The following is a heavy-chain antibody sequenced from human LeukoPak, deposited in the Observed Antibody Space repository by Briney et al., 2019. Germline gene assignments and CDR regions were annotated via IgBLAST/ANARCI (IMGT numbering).Heavy chain of an antibody. CDR1: GGSINTYF. J-gene: IGHJ5*02. V-gene: IGHV4-59*01. CDR3: ARVCGGDCYPLGFDP. CDR2: IYYSGST. D-gene: IGHD2-21*02. Sequence: SETLSLTCTVSGGSINTYFWSWIRQPPGKGLEWIGYIYYSGSTNYNPSLKSRVTISVDTSKNKFSLKLRSVTAADTAVYYCARVCGGDCYPLGFDPWGQGTLVTVSS.